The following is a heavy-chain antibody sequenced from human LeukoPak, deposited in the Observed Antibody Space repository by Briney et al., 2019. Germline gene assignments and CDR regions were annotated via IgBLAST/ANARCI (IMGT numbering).Heavy chain of an antibody. D-gene: IGHD2-8*01. V-gene: IGHV3-30*04. Sequence: GGSLRLSCAASGFTFSNYAMHWVRQAPGKGLEWVALFSYDGSNKYYADSVKGRFTISRDNSKNMLYLQMNSLRTEDTAVYYCARGWGTNLDCWGQGALVTVSS. CDR3: ARGWGTNLDC. CDR2: FSYDGSNK. CDR1: GFTFSNYA. J-gene: IGHJ4*02.